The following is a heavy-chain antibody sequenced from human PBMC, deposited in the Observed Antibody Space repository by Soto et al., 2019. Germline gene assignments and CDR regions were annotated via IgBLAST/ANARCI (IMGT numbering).Heavy chain of an antibody. Sequence: SETLSLTCTVSGGSISSYYWSWIRQPPGKGLEWIGYIYYSGSTNYNPSLKSRVTISVDTSKNQFSLKLSSVTAADTAVYYCARAGGIAARSLFDYWGQGTLVTVSS. CDR3: ARAGGIAARSLFDY. J-gene: IGHJ4*02. D-gene: IGHD6-25*01. CDR2: IYYSGST. CDR1: GGSISSYY. V-gene: IGHV4-59*01.